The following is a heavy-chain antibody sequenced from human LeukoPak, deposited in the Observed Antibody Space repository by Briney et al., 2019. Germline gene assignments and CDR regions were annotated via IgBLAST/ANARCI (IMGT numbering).Heavy chain of an antibody. Sequence: SETLSLTCTVSGASISSTTYYWGWIRQPPRKGLEWIASIYYSGSTYYNPSLKSRVTISVDTSKNQFSLKLSSVTAADTAVYYCARHPYSYSSSWYSDYYYYMDVWGKGTTVTISS. J-gene: IGHJ6*03. D-gene: IGHD6-13*01. CDR1: GASISSTTYY. V-gene: IGHV4-39*01. CDR3: ARHPYSYSSSWYSDYYYYMDV. CDR2: IYYSGST.